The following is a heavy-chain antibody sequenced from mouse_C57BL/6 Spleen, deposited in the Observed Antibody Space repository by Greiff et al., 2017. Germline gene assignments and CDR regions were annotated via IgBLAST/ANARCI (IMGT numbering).Heavy chain of an antibody. V-gene: IGHV14-3*01. CDR2: IDPANGNT. CDR3: AGGLYYGNYFDY. Sequence: EVKLQESVAELVRPGASVKLSCTASGFNIKNTYMHWVKQRPEQGLEWIGRIDPANGNTKYAPKFQGKATITADTSSNTAYLQLSSLTSEDTAIYYCAGGLYYGNYFDYWGQGTTLTVSS. CDR1: GFNIKNTY. J-gene: IGHJ2*01. D-gene: IGHD2-1*01.